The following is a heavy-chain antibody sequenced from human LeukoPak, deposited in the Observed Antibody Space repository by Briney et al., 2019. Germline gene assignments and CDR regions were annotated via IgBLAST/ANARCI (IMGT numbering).Heavy chain of an antibody. CDR1: GFTVSSNY. Sequence: GGSLRLSCAASGFTVSSNYISWVRQAPGKGLEWVSVLYSGGFTYYADSVKGRFTISRDNSKSTLYLQMNSLRAEDTAIYYCARTFGENWGQGTLVTVSS. V-gene: IGHV3-53*01. D-gene: IGHD3-10*01. CDR2: LYSGGFT. CDR3: ARTFGEN. J-gene: IGHJ4*02.